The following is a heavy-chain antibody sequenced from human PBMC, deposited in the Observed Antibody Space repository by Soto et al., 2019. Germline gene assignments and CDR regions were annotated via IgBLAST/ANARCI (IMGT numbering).Heavy chain of an antibody. CDR1: GGAFNGYY. CDR3: ARAGAALVRGSIGGFDY. D-gene: IGHD3-16*01. V-gene: IGHV4-34*01. CDR2: INHSGTV. J-gene: IGHJ4*02. Sequence: QVHLQQWGAGLLKPSETLSLTCAVNGGAFNGYYWTWIRQSPGKGLQWIGEINHSGTVDYNPSLKSRVTFSIDTSKNQFSLTLTSVTAADTAVYYFARAGAALVRGSIGGFDYWGQGTLVTVSS.